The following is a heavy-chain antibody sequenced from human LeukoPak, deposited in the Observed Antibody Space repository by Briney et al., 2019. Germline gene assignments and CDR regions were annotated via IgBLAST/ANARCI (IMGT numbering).Heavy chain of an antibody. Sequence: GGSLRLSCAASAFTFNNYAMHWARQAPGKGLEWVAAISYDGSNKYYADSVKGQFTISRDNSKNTLYLQMNSLRAEDTAVYYCAKVRFSSRLYYYYYYALDLWGQGTTVTVSS. CDR1: AFTFNNYA. CDR3: AKVRFSSRLYYYYYYALDL. V-gene: IGHV3-30-3*01. CDR2: ISYDGSNK. J-gene: IGHJ6*02. D-gene: IGHD6-13*01.